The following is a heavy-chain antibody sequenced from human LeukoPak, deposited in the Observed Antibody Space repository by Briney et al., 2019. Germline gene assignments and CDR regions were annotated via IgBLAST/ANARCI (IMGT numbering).Heavy chain of an antibody. D-gene: IGHD3-22*01. J-gene: IGHJ4*02. Sequence: GGSLRLSCAASGFSFSSYEMNWVRQAPGKGLEWVSSISSSSSYIYYADSVKGRFTISRDNAKNSLYLQMNSLRAEDTAVYYCARDLPYYYDSSGYRTDYWGQGTLVTVSS. CDR1: GFSFSSYE. V-gene: IGHV3-21*01. CDR2: ISSSSSYI. CDR3: ARDLPYYYDSSGYRTDY.